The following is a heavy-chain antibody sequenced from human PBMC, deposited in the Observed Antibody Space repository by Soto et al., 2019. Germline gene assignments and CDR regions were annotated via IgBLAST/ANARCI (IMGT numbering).Heavy chain of an antibody. CDR3: ARDRDDYGAGNYYNRIDF. D-gene: IGHD3-10*01. Sequence: QVQLVQSGAEVKKPGSSVKVSCKASGGIFSTYAISWLRQAPGQGLEWMGGIIPLCGKPNYAQRFQGRVTITADESTSTAYMDLSRLRSEDTAVYYCARDRDDYGAGNYYNRIDFWGQGTLVTVSS. V-gene: IGHV1-69*01. CDR1: GGIFSTYA. CDR2: IIPLCGKP. J-gene: IGHJ4*02.